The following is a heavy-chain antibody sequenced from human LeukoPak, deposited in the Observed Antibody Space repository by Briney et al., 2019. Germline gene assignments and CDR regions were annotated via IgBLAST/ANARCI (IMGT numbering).Heavy chain of an antibody. CDR3: ARKTRLSGWYFGAFWFDP. CDR2: INHSGST. Sequence: PSETLSLTCAVYGGSFSGYYWSWIRQPPGKGLEWIGEINHSGSTNYNPSLKSRVTISEDTSKNQFSLKLSSVTAADTAVYYCARKTRLSGWYFGAFWFDPWGQGTLVTVSS. CDR1: GGSFSGYY. V-gene: IGHV4-34*01. D-gene: IGHD6-19*01. J-gene: IGHJ5*02.